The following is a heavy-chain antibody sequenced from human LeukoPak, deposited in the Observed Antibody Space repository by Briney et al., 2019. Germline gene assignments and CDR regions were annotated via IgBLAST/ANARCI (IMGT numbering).Heavy chain of an antibody. Sequence: SETLSLTCTVSGGSLSSYYWSWLRQPPGKGPEWIGYIYYSGSTNYNPSLKSRVTISVDTSKNQFSLKLSSVTAADTAVYYCARVPSIAAHFDYWGQGTLVTVSS. V-gene: IGHV4-59*01. CDR1: GGSLSSYY. J-gene: IGHJ4*02. D-gene: IGHD6-6*01. CDR2: IYYSGST. CDR3: ARVPSIAAHFDY.